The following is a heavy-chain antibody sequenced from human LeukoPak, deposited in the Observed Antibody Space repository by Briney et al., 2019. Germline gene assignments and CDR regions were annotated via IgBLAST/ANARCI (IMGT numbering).Heavy chain of an antibody. Sequence: GGALRLSRGASGFTFSNYCMHRGRPAPGQGLEWVAVISYDGSNKYYADSVKGRFTISRDNSKNTLYLQMNSLRAEDTAVYYCARDESSFDYWGQGTLVTVSS. CDR1: GFTFSNYC. V-gene: IGHV3-30-3*01. J-gene: IGHJ4*02. CDR2: ISYDGSNK. CDR3: ARDESSFDY.